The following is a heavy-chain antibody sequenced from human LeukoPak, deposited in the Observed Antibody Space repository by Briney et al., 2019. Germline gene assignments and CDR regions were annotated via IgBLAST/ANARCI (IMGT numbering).Heavy chain of an antibody. CDR3: AKAHYGSTDY. J-gene: IGHJ4*02. Sequence: GGSLRLSCATSGFTLRYYQMNWVRHAPGQGLVWVSRIKGDGISTNYADSVKGRFTISRDIAKNTLYLQMNSLRAEDTGVYYCAKAHYGSTDYWGGGPLVTVSS. V-gene: IGHV3-74*01. D-gene: IGHD1-26*01. CDR2: IKGDGIST. CDR1: GFTLRYYQ.